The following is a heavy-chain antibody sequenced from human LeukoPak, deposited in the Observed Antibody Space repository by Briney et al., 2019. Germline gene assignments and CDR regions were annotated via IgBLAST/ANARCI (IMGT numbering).Heavy chain of an antibody. CDR3: VKEYASGYDFFDY. D-gene: IGHD5-12*01. CDR2: ISWNGASL. CDR1: GFTFDDYA. Sequence: SLRLSCAASGFTFDDYAMYWVRQAPGKGLEWVLYISWNGASLDYADSVKGRFTISRDNAQNSLYLQMNSLRPEDTALYFCVKEYASGYDFFDYWGQGVLVTVSS. V-gene: IGHV3-9*01. J-gene: IGHJ4*02.